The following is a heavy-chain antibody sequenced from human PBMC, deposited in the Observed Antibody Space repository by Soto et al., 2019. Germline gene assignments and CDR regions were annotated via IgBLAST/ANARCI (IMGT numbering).Heavy chain of an antibody. Sequence: NPSETLSLTCTVSGGSISSGGYYWSWIRQHPGKGLEWIGYIYYSGSTYYNPSLKSRVTISVDTSKNQFSLKLSSVTAADTAVYYCARVQQRAIFGVVMGTSYDYWGQGTLVTVSS. CDR3: ARVQQRAIFGVVMGTSYDY. CDR2: IYYSGST. CDR1: GGSISSGGYY. D-gene: IGHD3-3*01. V-gene: IGHV4-31*03. J-gene: IGHJ4*02.